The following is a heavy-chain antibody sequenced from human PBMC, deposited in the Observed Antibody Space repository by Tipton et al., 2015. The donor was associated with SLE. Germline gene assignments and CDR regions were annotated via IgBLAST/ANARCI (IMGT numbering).Heavy chain of an antibody. CDR1: GDSISSGGYY. D-gene: IGHD5-12*01. CDR2: IYNSGST. V-gene: IGHV4-31*03. J-gene: IGHJ4*02. Sequence: LRLSCTVSGDSISSGGYYWSWIRQHPGKGLEWIGYIYNSGSTSYSPSLKSRVTISADTSKNQFTLNLYSVTAADTAVYYCARGGVGGYDYFDYWGQGTLVSVSS. CDR3: ARGGVGGYDYFDY.